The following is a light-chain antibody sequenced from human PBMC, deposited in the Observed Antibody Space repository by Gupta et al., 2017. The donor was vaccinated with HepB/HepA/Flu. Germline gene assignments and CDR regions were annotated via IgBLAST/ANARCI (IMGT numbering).Light chain of an antibody. Sequence: NFMLTQPHSVSESPGKTVTISCTGSSGIVANNYVQWYQQRPGSAPTTVIYENNQRPSGVPDRFSGSIDSSSNSASLTISGLKTEYEADYYCQSYDSTNVVFGGGTKLTVL. CDR2: ENN. J-gene: IGLJ3*02. CDR1: SGIVANNY. CDR3: QSYDSTNVV. V-gene: IGLV6-57*02.